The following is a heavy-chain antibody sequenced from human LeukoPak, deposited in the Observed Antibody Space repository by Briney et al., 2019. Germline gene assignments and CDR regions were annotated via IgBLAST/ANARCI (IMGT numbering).Heavy chain of an antibody. CDR3: ASTPRIAAADI. D-gene: IGHD6-13*01. CDR2: IYYTGNT. J-gene: IGHJ3*02. V-gene: IGHV4-59*12. CDR1: GGSISTFY. Sequence: KTSETLSLTCTVSGGSISTFYWSWIRQPPGQGLEWIGYIYYTGNTIYNPSLKSRVTISVDTSKNQFSLKLSSVTAADTAVYYCASTPRIAAADIWGQGTMVTVSS.